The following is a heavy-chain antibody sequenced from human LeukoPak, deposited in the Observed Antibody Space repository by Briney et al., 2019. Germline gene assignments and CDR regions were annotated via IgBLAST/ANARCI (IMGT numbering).Heavy chain of an antibody. CDR1: GFTLSTFD. D-gene: IGHD2-2*01. CDR2: ISTSSRYI. CDR3: ARADCSGSTCYLRRSWFDP. J-gene: IGHJ5*02. V-gene: IGHV3-21*01. Sequence: GGSLRLSCAASGFTLSTFDMNWVRQAPGKGLEWVSSISTSSRYIYYRDSVKGRFTISRDDAKNSLYLQMNSLRVEVTAVYYCARADCSGSTCYLRRSWFDPWGQGTLVTVSS.